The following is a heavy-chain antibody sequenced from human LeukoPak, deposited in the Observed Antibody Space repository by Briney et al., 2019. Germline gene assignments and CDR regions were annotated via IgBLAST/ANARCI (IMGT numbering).Heavy chain of an antibody. V-gene: IGHV1-2*02. J-gene: IGHJ4*02. CDR3: AILSTVTTPPNY. D-gene: IGHD4-11*01. Sequence: ASVKVSCKASGYTFTGYYMHWVRQAPGQGLEWMGWINPNSGGTNYAQKFQGRVTMTRDTSINTAYMELSRLRSDDTAVYYCAILSTVTTPPNYWGQGTLVTVSS. CDR1: GYTFTGYY. CDR2: INPNSGGT.